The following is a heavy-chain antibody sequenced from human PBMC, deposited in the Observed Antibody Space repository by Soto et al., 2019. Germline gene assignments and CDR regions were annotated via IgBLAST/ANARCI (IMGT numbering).Heavy chain of an antibody. CDR2: ISSSSSTI. CDR3: AREGGDYNPFYYYYYYYMDV. V-gene: IGHV3-48*01. D-gene: IGHD4-17*01. J-gene: IGHJ6*03. Sequence: GGSLRLSCAASGFTFSSYSMNWVRQAPGKGLEWVSYISSSSSTIYYADSVKGRFTISRDNAKNSLYLQMNSLRAEDTAVYYCAREGGDYNPFYYYYYYYMDVWGKGTTVTVSS. CDR1: GFTFSSYS.